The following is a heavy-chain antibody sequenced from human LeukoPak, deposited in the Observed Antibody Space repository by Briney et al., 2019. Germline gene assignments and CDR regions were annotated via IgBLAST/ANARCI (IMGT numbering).Heavy chain of an antibody. J-gene: IGHJ4*02. CDR3: AKGNFDY. CDR1: GFTFSSYG. CDR2: ISYDGSNK. V-gene: IGHV3-30*18. Sequence: GGSLRLSCAASGFTFSSYGMHWVRQAPGKGLEWVAVISYDGSNKYYADSVKGRFTISRDNSKNTLYLQMNSLRAEDTAVYYCAKGNFDYWGQGTLVTVST.